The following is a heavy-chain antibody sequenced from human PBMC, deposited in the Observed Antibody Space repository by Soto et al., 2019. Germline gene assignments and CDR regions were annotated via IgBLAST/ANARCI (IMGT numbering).Heavy chain of an antibody. CDR3: ARERSGWPDY. D-gene: IGHD6-19*01. J-gene: IGHJ4*02. CDR1: GYTFTGYD. Sequence: QVQLGQSGAEVKKPGASVKVSFKAYGYTFTGYDINWVRQATGQGLEWMGWMNPNSGNTGYAQKFQGRVTMTRNTSISTAYMELSSLRSEDTAAYYCARERSGWPDYWGQGTLVTVFS. CDR2: MNPNSGNT. V-gene: IGHV1-8*01.